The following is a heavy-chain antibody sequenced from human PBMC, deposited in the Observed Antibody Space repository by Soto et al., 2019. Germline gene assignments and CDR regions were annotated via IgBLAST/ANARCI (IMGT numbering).Heavy chain of an antibody. CDR2: MSYSGST. Sequence: SETLSLTCTVSGGSISSYYGSWIRQPPGKGLEWIEYMSYSGSTNYNPSLKSRVLISVDTSKNQFSLKLRSVTAADTAMYYCARDAYYFDYRGQGTLVTVSS. CDR3: ARDAYYFDY. J-gene: IGHJ4*02. CDR1: GGSISSYY. V-gene: IGHV4-59*01.